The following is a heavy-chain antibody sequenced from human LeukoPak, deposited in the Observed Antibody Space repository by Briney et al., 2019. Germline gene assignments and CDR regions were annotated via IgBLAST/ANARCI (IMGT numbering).Heavy chain of an antibody. CDR1: GFTFSSYA. J-gene: IGHJ4*02. Sequence: PGGSLRLSCAASGFTFSSYAMSWVRQAPGKGLEWVSSVSSSSTYIYYADSVKGRFTISRDNAKNSLFLQMNSLRAEDTAVYYCARKLYSSSWRQENTFDYWGQGTLVTVSS. D-gene: IGHD6-13*01. CDR3: ARKLYSSSWRQENTFDY. V-gene: IGHV3-21*01. CDR2: VSSSSTYI.